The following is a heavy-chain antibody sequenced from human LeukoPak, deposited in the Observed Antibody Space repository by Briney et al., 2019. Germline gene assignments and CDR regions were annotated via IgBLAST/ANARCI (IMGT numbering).Heavy chain of an antibody. CDR1: GLTFRSYW. D-gene: IGHD2-8*01. V-gene: IGHV3-23*01. J-gene: IGHJ4*02. CDR2: ISGSGVRT. Sequence: QTGGSLRLSCTFSGLTFRSYWMNWVRQAPGKGLEWVSGISGSGVRTYYADSVKGRFTISRDNSKNTLYLQMNSLRAGDTAVYYCAKGGASEGGYCTNGVCPENYWGQGTLVTVSS. CDR3: AKGGASEGGYCTNGVCPENY.